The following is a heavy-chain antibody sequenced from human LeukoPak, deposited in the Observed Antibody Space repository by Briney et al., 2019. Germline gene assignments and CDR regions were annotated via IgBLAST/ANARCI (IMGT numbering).Heavy chain of an antibody. V-gene: IGHV3-30*18. Sequence: GGSLRLSCAASGFTFSSYGMHWVRQAPGKGLEWVAVISYDGSNKYYADFVKGRFTISRDNSKNTLYLQMNSLRAEDTAVYYCAKDKIGGYYFIDYWGQGTLVTVSS. CDR3: AKDKIGGYYFIDY. J-gene: IGHJ4*02. CDR1: GFTFSSYG. CDR2: ISYDGSNK. D-gene: IGHD3-22*01.